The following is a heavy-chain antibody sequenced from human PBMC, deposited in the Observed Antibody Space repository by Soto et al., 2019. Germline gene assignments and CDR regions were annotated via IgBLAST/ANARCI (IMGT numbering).Heavy chain of an antibody. J-gene: IGHJ1*01. V-gene: IGHV3-21*06. Sequence: PRWSLRLSCSASVFMFSAYTMNWVRQAPGKGLEWLSSISDDSSYIDYADSLRGRFTVSRDNARNSLYLQIDSLGVEDTAVYYCATPYYFNHWGPGTLVTVSS. CDR2: ISDDSSYI. CDR3: ATPYYFNH. D-gene: IGHD3-16*01. CDR1: VFMFSAYT.